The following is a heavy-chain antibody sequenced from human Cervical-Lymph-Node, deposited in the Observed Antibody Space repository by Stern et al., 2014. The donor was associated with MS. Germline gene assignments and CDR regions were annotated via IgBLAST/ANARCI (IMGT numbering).Heavy chain of an antibody. Sequence: VQLEESGPGLVKPSETLSLTCTVSGGSISSNYWSWIRQPPGKGLEWIGYLYYSGNTNYNPSLKSRVTPSVDTSTNQFSPSLSFGPAADTAVYYCARHGPPRRRDDSNHPNFDYWGPGTLVAVSS. D-gene: IGHD5-24*01. J-gene: IGHJ4*02. V-gene: IGHV4-59*08. CDR1: GGSISSNY. CDR3: ARHGPPRRRDDSNHPNFDY. CDR2: LYYSGNT.